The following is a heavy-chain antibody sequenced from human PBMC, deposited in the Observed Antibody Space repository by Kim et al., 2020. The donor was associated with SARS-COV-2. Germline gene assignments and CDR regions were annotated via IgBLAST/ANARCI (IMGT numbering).Heavy chain of an antibody. CDR2: IKSKTDGGTT. CDR3: TTAPLGIVTRRMGGMDI. Sequence: GGSLRLSCAASGFTFSNAWMSWVRQAPGKGLEWVGRIKSKTDGGTTDYAAPVKGRFTISRDDSKNTLYLQMNSLKTEDTAVYYCTTAPLGIVTRRMGGMDIWGQETTITESS. J-gene: IGHJ6*02. V-gene: IGHV3-15*01. CDR1: GFTFSNAW. D-gene: IGHD2-15*01.